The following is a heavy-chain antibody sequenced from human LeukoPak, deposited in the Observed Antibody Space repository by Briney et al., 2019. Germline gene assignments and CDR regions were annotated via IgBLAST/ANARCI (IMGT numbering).Heavy chain of an antibody. V-gene: IGHV4-59*08. Sequence: SETLSLACTVSGGSISSYYWSWIRQPPGKGLEWIGYIYFTGSTNYNPSLKSRVTISVDTSKNQFSLKLTSVTAADTAVYYCAKHLTAMAPFDSWGQGTLVTVSS. CDR2: IYFTGST. CDR1: GGSISSYY. CDR3: AKHLTAMAPFDS. D-gene: IGHD5-18*01. J-gene: IGHJ4*02.